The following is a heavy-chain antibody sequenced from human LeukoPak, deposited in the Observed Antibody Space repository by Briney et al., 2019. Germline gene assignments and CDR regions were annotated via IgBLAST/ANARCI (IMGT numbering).Heavy chain of an antibody. CDR1: GVSISSYY. D-gene: IGHD2-8*01. V-gene: IGHV4-59*08. CDR2: IYYNGNT. CDR3: ATHRYSYANFDY. J-gene: IGHJ4*02. Sequence: SETLSLTCTVSGVSISSYYWSWIRQPPGKGLEWIGYIYYNGNTNYNPSLKSRVTISVDTSKSQFSLMLTSVTAADTAVYYCATHRYSYANFDYWGQGTLVTVSS.